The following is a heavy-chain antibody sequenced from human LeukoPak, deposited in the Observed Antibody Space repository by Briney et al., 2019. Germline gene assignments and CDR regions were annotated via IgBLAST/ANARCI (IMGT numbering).Heavy chain of an antibody. J-gene: IGHJ4*02. CDR2: IYYSGST. CDR3: SRESGAFCPFGY. D-gene: IGHD1-26*01. Sequence: PSETLSLTCTVSGGSISSYYWSWIRQPPGEGLEWIGYIYYSGSTNYNPSLKSRVTMSVDTSKNQFSLNLTSVTAADTATYYCSRESGAFCPFGYWGQGTLVIVSS. CDR1: GGSISSYY. V-gene: IGHV4-59*12.